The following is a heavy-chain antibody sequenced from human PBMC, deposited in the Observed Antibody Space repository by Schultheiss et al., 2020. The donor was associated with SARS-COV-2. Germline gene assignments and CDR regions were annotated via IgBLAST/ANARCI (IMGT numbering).Heavy chain of an antibody. CDR2: IYYSGST. V-gene: IGHV4-31*03. Sequence: SCTVSGGSISSGGYYWSWIRQHPGKGLEWIGYIYYSGSTYYNPSLKSRVTISVDTSKNQFSLKLSSVTAADTAVYYCARDRSGDDYYYYGMDVWGQGTTVTVSS. CDR1: GGSISSGGYY. D-gene: IGHD2-21*02. CDR3: ARDRSGDDYYYYGMDV. J-gene: IGHJ6*02.